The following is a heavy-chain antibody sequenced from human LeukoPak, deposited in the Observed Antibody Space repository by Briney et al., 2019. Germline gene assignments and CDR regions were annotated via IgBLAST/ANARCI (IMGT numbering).Heavy chain of an antibody. CDR2: INHSGST. Sequence: PSETLSLTCAVYGGSFSGYYWSWIRQPPGKGLEWIGEINHSGSTNYNPSLKSRVTISVDTSKNQFSLKLSSVTAADTAVYYCARQALALRYFDWSLFDYWGQGTLVTVSS. CDR1: GGSFSGYY. CDR3: ARQALALRYFDWSLFDY. D-gene: IGHD3-9*01. J-gene: IGHJ4*02. V-gene: IGHV4-34*01.